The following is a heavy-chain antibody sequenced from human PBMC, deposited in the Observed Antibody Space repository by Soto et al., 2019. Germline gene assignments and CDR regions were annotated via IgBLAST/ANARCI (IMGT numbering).Heavy chain of an antibody. CDR2: IIPIFGTA. CDR3: ARAGLSHCGGDCYYLDY. Sequence: SLKASCKASGYTFTSYGISWVRQAPGQGLEWMGGIIPIFGTANYAQKFQGRVTITADESTSTAYMELSSLRSEDTAVYYCARAGLSHCGGDCYYLDYWGEGTLLTGSS. D-gene: IGHD2-21*02. CDR1: GYTFTSYG. J-gene: IGHJ4*02. V-gene: IGHV1-69*01.